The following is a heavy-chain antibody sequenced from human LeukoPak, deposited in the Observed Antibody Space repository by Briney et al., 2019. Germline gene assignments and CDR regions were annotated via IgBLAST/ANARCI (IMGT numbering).Heavy chain of an antibody. D-gene: IGHD2-2*01. CDR3: ARLLGYCSSTSCASGYYCYMDV. V-gene: IGHV4-39*01. CDR2: IYYSGSA. CDR1: GGSISSSSNY. J-gene: IGHJ6*03. Sequence: PSETLSLTCTVSGGSISSSSNYWGWIRQPPGKGLEWIGSIYYSGSAYYNPSLKSRVTISVDTSKNQFSLKLSSVTAADTAVYYCARLLGYCSSTSCASGYYCYMDVWGKGTTVTVSS.